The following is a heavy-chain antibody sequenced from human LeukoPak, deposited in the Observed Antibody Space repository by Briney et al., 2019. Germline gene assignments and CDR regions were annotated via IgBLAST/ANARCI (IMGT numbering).Heavy chain of an antibody. Sequence: SVKVSCKASGGTFSSYAISWVRQAPGQGLEWMGGIIPIFGTANYAQKFQGRVTITADESTSTAYMELSSLRSEETAVYYCARGSPIAVADYYYYYMDVWGKGTTVTVSS. CDR1: GGTFSSYA. J-gene: IGHJ6*03. CDR2: IIPIFGTA. V-gene: IGHV1-69*13. D-gene: IGHD6-19*01. CDR3: ARGSPIAVADYYYYYMDV.